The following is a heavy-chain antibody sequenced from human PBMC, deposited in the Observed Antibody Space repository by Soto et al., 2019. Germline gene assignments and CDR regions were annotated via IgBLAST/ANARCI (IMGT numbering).Heavy chain of an antibody. J-gene: IGHJ5*02. CDR1: GGTFSIYA. CDR3: AREYDSSGYYGYWFDP. Sequence: SVKVSCKASGGTFSIYAISCVLQAPGQGLEWMGGIIPIFGTANYAQKFQGRVTITADESTSTAYMELSSLRSEDTAVYYCAREYDSSGYYGYWFDPWGQGTLVTSP. V-gene: IGHV1-69*13. D-gene: IGHD3-22*01. CDR2: IIPIFGTA.